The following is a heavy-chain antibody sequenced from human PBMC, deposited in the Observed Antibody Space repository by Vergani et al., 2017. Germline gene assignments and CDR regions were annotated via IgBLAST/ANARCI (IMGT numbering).Heavy chain of an antibody. J-gene: IGHJ4*02. Sequence: EVQLLESGGGLVQPGGSLRLSCAASGFTFSSYAMSWVRQAPGKGLDWVSAISGSGGSTYYADSVKGRFTISRDNFKNTLYLQMNSLRAEDTAVYYCAKRSRAPFYCSSTSCPQPFDYWGQGTLVTVSS. CDR3: AKRSRAPFYCSSTSCPQPFDY. D-gene: IGHD2-2*01. CDR1: GFTFSSYA. V-gene: IGHV3-23*01. CDR2: ISGSGGST.